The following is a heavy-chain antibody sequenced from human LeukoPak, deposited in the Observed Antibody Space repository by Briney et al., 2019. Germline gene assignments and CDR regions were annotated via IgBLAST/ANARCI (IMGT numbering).Heavy chain of an antibody. CDR1: GYTFTGYY. J-gene: IGHJ6*02. CDR2: INPNSGGT. Sequence: ASVKVSCKASGYTFTGYYMHWVRQAPGQGLERMGWINPNSGGTNYAQKFQGRVTMTRDTSISTAYMELSRLRSDDTAVYYCARDGEAITGYSSSWFGIFDYYYYYGMDVWGQGTTVTVSS. V-gene: IGHV1-2*02. D-gene: IGHD6-13*01. CDR3: ARDGEAITGYSSSWFGIFDYYYYYGMDV.